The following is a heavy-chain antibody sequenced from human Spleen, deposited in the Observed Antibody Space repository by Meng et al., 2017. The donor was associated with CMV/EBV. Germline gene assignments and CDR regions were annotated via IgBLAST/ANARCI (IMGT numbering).Heavy chain of an antibody. CDR1: GYSFTSYW. CDR2: IYPGDSDT. D-gene: IGHD3-22*01. CDR3: ARPGSTGYYTDAFDV. Sequence: GESLKISCKGSGYSFTSYWIAWVRQMPGKGLEWMGIIYPGDSDTTYSPSFQGQVTISDDKSISTAYLQWSSLKASDTAIYYCARPGSTGYYTDAFDVWGQGTMVTVSS. V-gene: IGHV5-51*01. J-gene: IGHJ3*01.